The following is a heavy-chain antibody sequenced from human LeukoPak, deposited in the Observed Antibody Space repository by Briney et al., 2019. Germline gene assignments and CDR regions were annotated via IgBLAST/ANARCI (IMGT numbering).Heavy chain of an antibody. CDR2: INARGDT. Sequence: SETLSLACAVYGWSFNDYYWNWIRQPPGKGLEWIGEINARGDTNYNPSLKSRVTISVDTSKKQFSLRLTSMIATDTALYYCARGQVPAARGYNWFDPWGQGTLVTVSS. CDR1: GWSFNDYY. J-gene: IGHJ5*02. CDR3: ARGQVPAARGYNWFDP. D-gene: IGHD2-2*01. V-gene: IGHV4-34*01.